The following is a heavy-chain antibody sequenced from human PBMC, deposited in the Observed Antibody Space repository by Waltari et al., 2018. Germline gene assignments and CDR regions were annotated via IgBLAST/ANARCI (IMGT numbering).Heavy chain of an antibody. J-gene: IGHJ4*02. V-gene: IGHV1-8*03. D-gene: IGHD6-19*01. Sequence: QVQLVQSGAEVKKPGASVKVSCKASGYTFTSYDINWARQATGQGLEWMGWTNPNRGNTGYAQKFQGIVTITRNTSISTAYMELSSLRSEDTAVYYCARGLRRIAVAGSLGYWGQGTLVTVSS. CDR1: GYTFTSYD. CDR2: TNPNRGNT. CDR3: ARGLRRIAVAGSLGY.